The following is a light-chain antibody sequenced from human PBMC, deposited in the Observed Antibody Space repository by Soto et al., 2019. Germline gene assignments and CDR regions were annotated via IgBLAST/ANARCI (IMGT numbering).Light chain of an antibody. CDR2: GAS. V-gene: IGKV3-20*01. J-gene: IGKJ1*01. Sequence: DIVLTQSPGTLSLSPGERGTLSCRASQSVSGSFLAWYQQKPGQAPMLLLYGASIRATGIPDRFSGSGSGTDFTLTISRLEPADFAVYYWQYYGSSSTFGQGTKV. CDR3: QYYGSSST. CDR1: QSVSGSF.